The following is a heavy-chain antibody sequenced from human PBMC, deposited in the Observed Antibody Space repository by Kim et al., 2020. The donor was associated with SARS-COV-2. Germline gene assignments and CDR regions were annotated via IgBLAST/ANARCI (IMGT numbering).Heavy chain of an antibody. V-gene: IGHV3-48*02. CDR1: GFTFSSYS. CDR2: ISSTSSSI. Sequence: GGSLRLSCAASGFTFSSYSMNWVRQAPGKGLEWIAYISSTSSSIYYADSVKGRFTISRDNAYSSLYLQMNSLRDEDTALYYCAKIDLFIDYWGQGTRVTVSS. D-gene: IGHD2-21*01. J-gene: IGHJ4*02. CDR3: AKIDLFIDY.